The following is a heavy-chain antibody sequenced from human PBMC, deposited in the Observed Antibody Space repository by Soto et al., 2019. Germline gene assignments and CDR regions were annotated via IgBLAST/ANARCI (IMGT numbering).Heavy chain of an antibody. Sequence: EVPLVESGGGLVQPGRSLRLSCTASGFTFGDYAMSWFRQAPGKGLEWVGFIRSKAYGGTTEYAASVKGRFTISRDDYKSIAYLQMNSLKTEYTAVYYCTRVGDYFDSSGSCFDYWGQGTLVTGSS. D-gene: IGHD3-22*01. CDR1: GFTFGDYA. V-gene: IGHV3-49*03. J-gene: IGHJ4*02. CDR3: TRVGDYFDSSGSCFDY. CDR2: IRSKAYGGTT.